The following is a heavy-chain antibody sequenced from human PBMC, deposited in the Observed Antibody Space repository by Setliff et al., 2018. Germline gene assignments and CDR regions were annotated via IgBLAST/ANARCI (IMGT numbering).Heavy chain of an antibody. V-gene: IGHV1-69*06. CDR1: GGTFSGYA. D-gene: IGHD1-1*01. CDR2: ITPIFETA. CDR3: ARDSVTLGQLERRGGWHYYGMDV. Sequence: SVKVSCKASGGTFSGYAFSWVRQAPGQGLEWIGGITPIFETAHYAEKFRDRVTIMADKSTTTVHMELSSLTSEDTAVYLCARDSVTLGQLERRGGWHYYGMDVWGQGTTGTAP. J-gene: IGHJ6*02.